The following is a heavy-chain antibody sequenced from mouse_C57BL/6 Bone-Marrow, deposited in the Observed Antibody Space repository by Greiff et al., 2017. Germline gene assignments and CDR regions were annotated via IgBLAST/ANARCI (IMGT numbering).Heavy chain of an antibody. J-gene: IGHJ1*03. V-gene: IGHV1-55*01. CDR3: AREGYYGSSYWYFDD. Sequence: VQLQQPGAELVKPGASVKMSCKASGYTFTSYWITWVKQRPGQGLEWIGDIYPGSGSTNYNEKFKSKATLTVDTSSSTAYMQLSSLTSEDSAVYYCAREGYYGSSYWYFDDWGTGTTVTVSS. D-gene: IGHD1-1*01. CDR2: IYPGSGST. CDR1: GYTFTSYW.